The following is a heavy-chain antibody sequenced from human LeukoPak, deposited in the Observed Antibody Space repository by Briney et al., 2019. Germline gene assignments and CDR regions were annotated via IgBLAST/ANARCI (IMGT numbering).Heavy chain of an antibody. V-gene: IGHV4-59*08. Sequence: SETLSLTCTVSGGSICNYYWTWIRQSPGKGLEWIGYIYSSGSTKYNPSLKSRVTISVDTSKNQFSLNLSSVTAADTALYYCARLPSGSSPFDYWSQGTLVTVSS. CDR2: IYSSGST. J-gene: IGHJ4*02. D-gene: IGHD3-10*01. CDR3: ARLPSGSSPFDY. CDR1: GGSICNYY.